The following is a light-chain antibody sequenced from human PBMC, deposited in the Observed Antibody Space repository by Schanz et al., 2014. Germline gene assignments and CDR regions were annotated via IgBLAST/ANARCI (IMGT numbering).Light chain of an antibody. Sequence: QSALTQPPSASGSPGQSVTISCTGTSSDIGGYNYVSWYQQHPGEAPKLMLYEVTKRPSGVPDRFSGSKSGNTASLTISGLQAEDEADYYCCSYAGSYTFVFGGGTKLTVL. CDR2: EVT. V-gene: IGLV2-8*01. CDR1: SSDIGGYNY. J-gene: IGLJ3*02. CDR3: CSYAGSYTFV.